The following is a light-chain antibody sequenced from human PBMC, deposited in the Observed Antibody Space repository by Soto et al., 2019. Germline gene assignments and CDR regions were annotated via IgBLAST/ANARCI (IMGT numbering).Light chain of an antibody. CDR3: QQRSNWPSIT. J-gene: IGKJ5*01. CDR2: DAS. V-gene: IGKV3-11*01. CDR1: QSVSSY. Sequence: IVLSQSPTTLSLSPGERATISCWASQSVSSYLAWYQQKPGQAPRLLIFDASSRATGIPARFSGSGSGTDFTLTISSLEPEDFAVYYCQQRSNWPSITFGQGTRLEIK.